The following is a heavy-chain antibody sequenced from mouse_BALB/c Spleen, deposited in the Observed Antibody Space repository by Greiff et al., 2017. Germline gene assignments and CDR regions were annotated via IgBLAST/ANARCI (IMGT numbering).Heavy chain of an antibody. V-gene: IGHV5-6-3*01. D-gene: IGHD2-10*02. J-gene: IGHJ4*01. CDR2: INSNGGST. CDR1: GFTFSSYG. Sequence: EVQGVESGGGLVQPGGSLKLSCAASGFTFSSYGMSWVRQTPDKRLELVATINSNGGSTYYPDSVKGRFTISRDNAKNTLYLQMSSLKAEDTAMYDCAREYGNYGRDAMDYWGQGTSVTVSS. CDR3: AREYGNYGRDAMDY.